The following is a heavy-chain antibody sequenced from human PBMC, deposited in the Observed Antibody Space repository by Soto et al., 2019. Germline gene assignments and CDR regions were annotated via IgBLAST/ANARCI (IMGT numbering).Heavy chain of an antibody. CDR1: GDSVSSNSVA. V-gene: IGHV6-1*01. J-gene: IGHJ3*02. CDR2: TYYMSKWYN. Sequence: QVQLQQSGPGLVKPSQTLSLTCAISGDSVSSNSVAWNWIRQSPSRGLEWLGRTYYMSKWYNDYGVTVKGRITINPDTSKNQFSLQLNSVTPEYTAVYYCARGRFNAFGIWGQGTMVTVSS. D-gene: IGHD3-3*01. CDR3: ARGRFNAFGI.